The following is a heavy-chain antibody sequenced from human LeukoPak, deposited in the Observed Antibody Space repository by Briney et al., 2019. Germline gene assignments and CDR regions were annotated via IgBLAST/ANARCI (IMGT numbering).Heavy chain of an antibody. CDR1: GFTVSNRW. CDR3: AKYRGVWDSPFDN. CDR2: MTRGGSEK. J-gene: IGHJ4*02. Sequence: PGGSLRLSCEASGFTVSNRWMTWVRQAPGKGLEWVATMTRGGSEKFYVDSVKGRFTISGDNAKNSLYLQMNSLRAEDTAVYYCAKYRGVWDSPFDNWGQGTLVTVSS. D-gene: IGHD6-6*01. V-gene: IGHV3-7*01.